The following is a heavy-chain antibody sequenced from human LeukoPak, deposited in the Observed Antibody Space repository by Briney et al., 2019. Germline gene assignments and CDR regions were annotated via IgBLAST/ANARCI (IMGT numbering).Heavy chain of an antibody. D-gene: IGHD5-12*01. CDR1: GGSISNTNW. V-gene: IGHV4-4*02. J-gene: IGHJ3*02. Sequence: SGTLSLTCGVSGGSISNTNWWTWVRQPPGKGLEWIGEINHSGSTNYNPSLKSRVTISVDTSKNQFSLKLSSVTAADTAVYYCARIYGRGAFDIWGQGTMVTVSS. CDR2: INHSGST. CDR3: ARIYGRGAFDI.